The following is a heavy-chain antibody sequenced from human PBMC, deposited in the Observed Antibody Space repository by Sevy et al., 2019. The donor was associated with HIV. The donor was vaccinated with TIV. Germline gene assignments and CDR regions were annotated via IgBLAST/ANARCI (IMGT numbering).Heavy chain of an antibody. CDR2: VRNDGSNK. CDR3: ARGRKTTEEWLEELDYYYGLDV. J-gene: IGHJ6*02. Sequence: GSLRLSCAASGFSLTTSDMHWVRQAPGKGLAWVAYVRNDGSNKYYADSVRDRFTISRDSPKNTLYLQMNSLRDEDTAIYYCARGRKTTEEWLEELDYYYGLDVWGQGTTVTVSS. D-gene: IGHD2-8*01. V-gene: IGHV3-30*02. CDR1: GFSLTTSD.